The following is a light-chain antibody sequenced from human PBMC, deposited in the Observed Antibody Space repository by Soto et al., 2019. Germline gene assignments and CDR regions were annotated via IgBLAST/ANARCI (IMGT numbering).Light chain of an antibody. J-gene: IGKJ4*01. V-gene: IGKV3-15*01. CDR1: QNVYNN. CDR2: DAS. Sequence: EIVMTQSPATLSVSPGEGATLSCKASQNVYNNLAWYQQRPGQPPRLLIYDASTRATGISARFSGSWYGTEFSLTISSLQSEDFAVYVCQQCRNWPLTFGGGTKVEIK. CDR3: QQCRNWPLT.